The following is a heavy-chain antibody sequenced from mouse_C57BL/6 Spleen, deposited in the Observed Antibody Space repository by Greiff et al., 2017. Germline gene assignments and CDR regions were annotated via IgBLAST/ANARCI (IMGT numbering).Heavy chain of an antibody. Sequence: QVQLQQSGAELARPGASVKLSCKASGYTFTSSGISWVKQRPGQGLEWIGEIYPRSGNTYYNEKFKGKATLTADKSSSPAYMELRSLTSDDSAVYFCARDGVYYGYNLYYFDYWGQGTTLTVSS. CDR3: ARDGVYYGYNLYYFDY. CDR1: GYTFTSSG. J-gene: IGHJ2*01. CDR2: IYPRSGNT. V-gene: IGHV1-81*01. D-gene: IGHD2-2*01.